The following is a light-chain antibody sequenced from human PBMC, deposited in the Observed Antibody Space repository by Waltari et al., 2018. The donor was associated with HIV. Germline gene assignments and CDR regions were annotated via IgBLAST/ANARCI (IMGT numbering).Light chain of an antibody. J-gene: IGKJ1*01. V-gene: IGKV3-20*01. CDR1: QSVISTS. CDR2: SAS. Sequence: IVLTQSPGTLSLSPGEKATLSCRASQSVISTSLAWYQQKPGQSPRLLIYSASTRANGIPDRFSGSGSGTDFSLTISRLEPEDFAVYYCQRYGRSRTFGQGTKVEIK. CDR3: QRYGRSRT.